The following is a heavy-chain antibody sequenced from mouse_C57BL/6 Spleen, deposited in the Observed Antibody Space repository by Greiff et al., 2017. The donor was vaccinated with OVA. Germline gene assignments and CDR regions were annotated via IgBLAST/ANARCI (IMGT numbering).Heavy chain of an antibody. V-gene: IGHV3-1*01. Sequence: VQLQQSGPGMVKPSQSLSLTCTVTGYSITSGYDWHWIRHFPGNKLEWMGYISYSGSTNYNPSLKSRISITHDTSKNHFFLKLNSVTTEDTATYYCARGWLLRFAYWGQGTLVTVSA. D-gene: IGHD2-3*01. J-gene: IGHJ3*01. CDR3: ARGWLLRFAY. CDR1: GYSITSGYD. CDR2: ISYSGST.